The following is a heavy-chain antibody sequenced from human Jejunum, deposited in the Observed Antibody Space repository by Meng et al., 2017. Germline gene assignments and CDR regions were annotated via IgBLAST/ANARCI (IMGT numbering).Heavy chain of an antibody. CDR2: IFSNDEK. J-gene: IGHJ4*02. CDR1: WFSLSNDRLG. CDR3: TRIFYFESTGYFYDY. Sequence: SGPTLVKPTETLTLTCTVSWFSLSNDRLGVSWIRQPPGKALEWLAHIFSNDEKSYSTSLKNRLTISADASKSQVVLTMTNMDPADTATYYCTRIFYFESTGYFYDYWGQGTLVTVSS. V-gene: IGHV2-26*01. D-gene: IGHD3-22*01.